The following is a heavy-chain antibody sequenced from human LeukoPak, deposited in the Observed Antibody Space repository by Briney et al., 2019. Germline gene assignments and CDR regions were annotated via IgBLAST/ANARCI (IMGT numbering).Heavy chain of an antibody. J-gene: IGHJ6*02. CDR1: GDSVSSNSAA. CDR2: TYYRSKWYN. V-gene: IGHV6-1*01. D-gene: IGHD1-14*01. Sequence: SQTLSLTCAISGDSVSSNSAAWNWIRQSPSRGLEWLERTYYRSKWYNDYAVSVKSRITINPDTSKNQFSLQLNSVTPEDTAVYYCARDSREVGRYYYGMDVWGQGTTVTVSS. CDR3: ARDSREVGRYYYGMDV.